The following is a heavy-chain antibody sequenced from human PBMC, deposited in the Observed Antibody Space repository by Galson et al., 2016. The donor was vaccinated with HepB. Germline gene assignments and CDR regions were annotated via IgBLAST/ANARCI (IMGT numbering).Heavy chain of an antibody. CDR2: ISPGVSDS. Sequence: QSGAEVKKPGESLKISCKGSGSSFTTHWIGWVRQMPGKGLDWMGIISPGVSDSRYSPSFQGQVTMSADKSTSTAYLQLTSLKASDTAMYYCMRLGGVTCSGVSCDSGSDYNGMDVWGQGTTVTVSS. CDR1: GSSFTTHW. J-gene: IGHJ6*02. CDR3: MRLGGVTCSGVSCDSGSDYNGMDV. V-gene: IGHV5-51*01. D-gene: IGHD2-15*01.